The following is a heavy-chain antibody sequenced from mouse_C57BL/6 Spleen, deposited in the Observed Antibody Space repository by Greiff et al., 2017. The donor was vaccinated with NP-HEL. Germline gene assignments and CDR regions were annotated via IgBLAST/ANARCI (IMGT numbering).Heavy chain of an antibody. J-gene: IGHJ1*03. V-gene: IGHV10-1*01. Sequence: EVQLVESGGGLVQPKGSLKLSCAASGFSFNTYAMNWVRQAPGKGLEWVARIRSKSNNYATYYADSVKDRFTISRDDSESMLYLQMNNLKTEDTAMYYGVRLDGYYWYFDVWGTGTTVTVSS. CDR1: GFSFNTYA. CDR2: IRSKSNNYAT. CDR3: VRLDGYYWYFDV. D-gene: IGHD2-3*01.